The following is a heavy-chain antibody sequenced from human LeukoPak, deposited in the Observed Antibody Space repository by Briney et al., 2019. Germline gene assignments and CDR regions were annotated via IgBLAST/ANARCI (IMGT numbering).Heavy chain of an antibody. CDR1: GDSISSYF. D-gene: IGHD3-10*01. CDR2: IYTSGTT. Sequence: PSETLSLTCSVSGDSISSYFWTWIRQPAGKGLEWIGRIYTSGTTNYNPSLKSRVTMSVDTSKNQFSLKLSSVTAADTAVYYCARHRIQGYYYGSGSYPYHDYWGQGTLVTVSS. V-gene: IGHV4-4*07. J-gene: IGHJ4*02. CDR3: ARHRIQGYYYGSGSYPYHDY.